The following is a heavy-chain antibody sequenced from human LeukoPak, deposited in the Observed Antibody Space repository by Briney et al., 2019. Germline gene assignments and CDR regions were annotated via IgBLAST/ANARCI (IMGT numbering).Heavy chain of an antibody. CDR3: ARGKGREIVVVPAAKGGTNWFDP. Sequence: PSETLSLTCAVYGGSFSGYYWSWIRQPPGKGLEWIGEINHSGSTNYNPSLKSRVTISVDTSKNQFSLKLSSVTAADTDVYYCARGKGREIVVVPAAKGGTNWFDPWGQGTLVTVSS. D-gene: IGHD2-2*01. V-gene: IGHV4-34*01. CDR2: INHSGST. J-gene: IGHJ5*02. CDR1: GGSFSGYY.